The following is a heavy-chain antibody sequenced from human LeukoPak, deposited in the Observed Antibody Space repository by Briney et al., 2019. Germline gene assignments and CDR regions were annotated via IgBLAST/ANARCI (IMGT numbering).Heavy chain of an antibody. J-gene: IGHJ6*03. CDR1: GSSMNLYS. CDR3: AREGYCSSSSCLHYYYYYMDV. D-gene: IGHD2-2*01. Sequence: SEALSLTCSVSGSSMNLYSWNWIRQSPGKGLEWIAYMYYSGTTNYNPSLENRAAISLDLSRHQFSLRLNSVTAADTAVYYCAREGYCSSSSCLHYYYYYMDVWGKGTTVTVSS. CDR2: MYYSGTT. V-gene: IGHV4-59*12.